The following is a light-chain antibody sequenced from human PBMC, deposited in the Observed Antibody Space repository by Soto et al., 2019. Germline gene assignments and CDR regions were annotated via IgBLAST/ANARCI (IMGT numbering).Light chain of an antibody. Sequence: QSVLTQPASVSGSPGQSITISCTGTSSDVGNYKYVSWYQQHPGKAPTLMIYEVSTRPSGVSNRFSGSKSGNTASLTISGLQAEDETDYYCFSYTSSGTYVFGTGTKVTVL. J-gene: IGLJ1*01. CDR2: EVS. V-gene: IGLV2-14*01. CDR1: SSDVGNYKY. CDR3: FSYTSSGTYV.